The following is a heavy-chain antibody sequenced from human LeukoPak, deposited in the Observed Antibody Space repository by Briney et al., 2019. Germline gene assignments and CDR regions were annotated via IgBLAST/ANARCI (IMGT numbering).Heavy chain of an antibody. Sequence: GGSLRLSCTGSGFTFSNYVMSWVRQAPGKRLEWVSGISDSGDVTDYADSVKGRFTISRDNSKNTLFLQMNILRVEDTAVYYCVKVGGGGGWYWSSWGQGTLVTVSS. CDR3: VKVGGGGGWYWSS. J-gene: IGHJ5*02. V-gene: IGHV3-23*01. CDR1: GFTFSNYV. D-gene: IGHD6-19*01. CDR2: ISDSGDVT.